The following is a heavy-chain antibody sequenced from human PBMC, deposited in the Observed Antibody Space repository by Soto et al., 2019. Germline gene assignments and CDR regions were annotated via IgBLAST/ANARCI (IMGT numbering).Heavy chain of an antibody. J-gene: IGHJ6*02. D-gene: IGHD1-7*01. CDR2: ISGSGGST. CDR1: GFTFSSYA. Sequence: GSLRLSCAASGFTFSSYARSWVRQAPGKGLEWGSAISGSGGSTYYADSVKGRFTISRDNSKNTLYLQMNSLRAEATAVYYCAKCELFPYYYYGMDVWGQGTTVTVSS. CDR3: AKCELFPYYYYGMDV. V-gene: IGHV3-23*01.